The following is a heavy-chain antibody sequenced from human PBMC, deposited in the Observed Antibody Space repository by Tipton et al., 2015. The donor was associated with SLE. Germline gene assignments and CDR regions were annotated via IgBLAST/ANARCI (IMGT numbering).Heavy chain of an antibody. CDR1: GFTVSSNY. CDR2: INHSGST. V-gene: IGHV4-34*01. J-gene: IGHJ6*02. Sequence: QLVQSGGGLVQPGGSLRLSCAASGFTVSSNYRSWIRQPPGKGLEWIGEINHSGSTNYNPSLKSRVTISVDTSKNQFSLKLSSVTAADTAVYYCASLGVVVAATQTVGMDVWGQGTTVTVSS. CDR3: ASLGVVVAATQTVGMDV. D-gene: IGHD2-15*01.